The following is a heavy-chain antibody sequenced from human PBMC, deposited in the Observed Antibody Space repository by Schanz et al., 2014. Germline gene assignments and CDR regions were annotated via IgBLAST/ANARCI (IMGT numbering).Heavy chain of an antibody. D-gene: IGHD3-9*01. CDR3: AKHVRSLTGNDY. J-gene: IGHJ4*02. V-gene: IGHV3-11*05. CDR2: ISDSGDST. Sequence: QVQLVDSGGGLVKPGGSLRLSCAASGFTFSDYYMTWIRQAPGKGLEWVSDISDSGDSTHYADSVQGRFTISRDNFKNTLFLQMNSLRAEDTAAYYCAKHVRSLTGNDYWGQGTLVTVSS. CDR1: GFTFSDYY.